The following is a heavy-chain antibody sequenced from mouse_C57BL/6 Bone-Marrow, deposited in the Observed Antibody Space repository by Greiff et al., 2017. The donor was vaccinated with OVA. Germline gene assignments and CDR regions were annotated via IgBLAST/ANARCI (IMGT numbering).Heavy chain of an antibody. CDR2: IDPSDSYT. CDR1: GYTFTSYW. V-gene: IGHV1-50*01. Sequence: QVQLQQPGAELVKPGASVKLSCKASGYTFTSYWMQWVKQRPGQGLEWIGEIDPSDSYTNYNQKFKGKATLTVDTSSSTAYMQLSSLTSEDSAVYYSAGESYVTTRGYFDYWGQGTTLTVSS. CDR3: AGESYVTTRGYFDY. D-gene: IGHD2-3*01. J-gene: IGHJ2*01.